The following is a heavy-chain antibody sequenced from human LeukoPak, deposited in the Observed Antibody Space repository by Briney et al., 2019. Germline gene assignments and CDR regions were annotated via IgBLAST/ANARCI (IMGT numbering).Heavy chain of an antibody. CDR1: GFTFSSYA. CDR2: ITGSGGST. V-gene: IGHV3-23*01. CDR3: AKGYGSGTSRYYFDY. D-gene: IGHD3-10*01. J-gene: IGHJ4*02. Sequence: GGSLRLSCAASGFTFSSYAMSWVRQAPGKGLEWVSTITGSGGSTYYADSVKGRFTISRDSSKNTLYLQMISLRAEDTAVYYCAKGYGSGTSRYYFDYWGQGTLVTVSS.